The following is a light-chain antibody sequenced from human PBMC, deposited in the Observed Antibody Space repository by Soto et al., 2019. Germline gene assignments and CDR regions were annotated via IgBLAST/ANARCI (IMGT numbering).Light chain of an antibody. CDR1: SGSVSASHN. J-gene: IGLJ7*01. Sequence: QTVVTQEPSFSVSPGGTVTLTCGLRSGSVSASHNPSWYQQTPGQAPRTLISNTNSRSSGVPDRFSGSIIGDKAALTITGAQADDESDYYCVLFLGSGIWMFGGGTQLTVL. CDR2: NTN. V-gene: IGLV8-61*01. CDR3: VLFLGSGIWM.